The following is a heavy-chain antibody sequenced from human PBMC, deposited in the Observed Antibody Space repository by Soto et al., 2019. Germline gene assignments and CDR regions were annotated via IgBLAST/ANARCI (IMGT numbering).Heavy chain of an antibody. Sequence: LRLSCAPSGFTFDDYGMHWVRQAPGKGLEWVSLISWDGGSTYYADSVKGRFTISRHNSSLYLQMNTLRVEDTALYFCARDAGFGGSGYFGSWGQGTPVTVSS. CDR1: GFTFDDYG. CDR2: ISWDGGST. J-gene: IGHJ4*02. V-gene: IGHV3-43D*04. CDR3: ARDAGFGGSGYFGS. D-gene: IGHD1-26*01.